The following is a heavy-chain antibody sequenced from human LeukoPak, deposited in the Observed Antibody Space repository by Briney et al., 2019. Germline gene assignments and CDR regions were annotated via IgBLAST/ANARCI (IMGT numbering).Heavy chain of an antibody. V-gene: IGHV4-59*01. D-gene: IGHD2-8*01. J-gene: IGHJ5*02. CDR2: IYYSGST. CDR3: ARDNGWFDP. Sequence: SETLSLTCTVSGGSISSYYWSWIRQPPGKGLEWIGYIYYSGSTNYNPSLKSRVTISVDTSKNQFSLKLSSVTAADTAVYYCARDNGWFDPWGRGTLVTVSS. CDR1: GGSISSYY.